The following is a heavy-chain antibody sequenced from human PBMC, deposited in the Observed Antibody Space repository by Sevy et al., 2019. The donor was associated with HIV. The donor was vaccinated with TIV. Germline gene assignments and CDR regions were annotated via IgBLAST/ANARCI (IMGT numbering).Heavy chain of an antibody. Sequence: GGSLRLSCAASGFTFSDYYMSWIRQAPGKGLEWVSYISSSGSTISYSDSVKGRFTISRDNAKNSLYLQMNSLRAEDTTVYYCARDVAATKLGIGLDIWGQGTMVTVSS. CDR1: GFTFSDYY. V-gene: IGHV3-11*01. J-gene: IGHJ3*02. CDR3: ARDVAATKLGIGLDI. D-gene: IGHD2-21*02. CDR2: ISSSGSTI.